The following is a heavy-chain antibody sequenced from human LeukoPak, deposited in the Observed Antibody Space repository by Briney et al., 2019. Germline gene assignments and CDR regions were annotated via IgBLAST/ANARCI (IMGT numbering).Heavy chain of an antibody. CDR3: VAAPSKSSAFDI. Sequence: GGSLRLSCAASGFTFSNYDMHWVRQGTGKSLEWVSAIGTAGDPYYPGSVEGRFTISRENANNSLYLQMNSRRGGDTAVYYCVAAPSKSSAFDIWDQGTMVTVSS. CDR2: IGTAGDP. CDR1: GFTFSNYD. D-gene: IGHD6-13*01. V-gene: IGHV3-13*05. J-gene: IGHJ3*02.